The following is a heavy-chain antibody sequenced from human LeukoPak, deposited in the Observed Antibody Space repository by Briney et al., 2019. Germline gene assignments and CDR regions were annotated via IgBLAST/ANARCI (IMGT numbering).Heavy chain of an antibody. CDR1: GGSISSGGYS. CDR3: ARDPQLAWHYFDY. V-gene: IGHV4-31*03. D-gene: IGHD1-1*01. J-gene: IGHJ4*02. Sequence: PSETLSLTGTVSGGSISSGGYSWSWIRQHPGKGLEWIGYIYYSGSTYYNPSLKSRVTISVDTSKNQFSLKLSSVTAADTAVYYCARDPQLAWHYFDYWGQGTLVTVSP. CDR2: IYYSGST.